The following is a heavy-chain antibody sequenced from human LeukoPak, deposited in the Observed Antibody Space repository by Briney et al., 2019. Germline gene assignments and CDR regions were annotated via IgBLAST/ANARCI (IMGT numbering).Heavy chain of an antibody. V-gene: IGHV4-38-2*02. J-gene: IGHJ4*02. CDR3: ARDRGAMANFDY. D-gene: IGHD5-18*01. Sequence: SETLSLTCTVSGYSISSGYYWGWIRQPPGKGLEWIGSIYHSGSTNYNPSLKSRVTISVDTSKNQFSLKLSSVTAADTAVYYCARDRGAMANFDYWGQGTLVTVSS. CDR1: GYSISSGYY. CDR2: IYHSGST.